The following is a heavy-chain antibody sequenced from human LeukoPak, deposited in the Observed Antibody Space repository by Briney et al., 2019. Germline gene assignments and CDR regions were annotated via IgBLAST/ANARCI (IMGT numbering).Heavy chain of an antibody. Sequence: ASVKVSCKASGYTFTSYGISWVRQAPGQGLEWMGWISACNGNTNYAQKLKGRVTMTTDTSTSTANMEMRSMRSDDTAVYYCARAFQSWSRGCAIDNWGQGPLVPVSS. D-gene: IGHD1-26*01. CDR1: GYTFTSYG. V-gene: IGHV1-18*01. J-gene: IGHJ4*02. CDR2: ISACNGNT. CDR3: ARAFQSWSRGCAIDN.